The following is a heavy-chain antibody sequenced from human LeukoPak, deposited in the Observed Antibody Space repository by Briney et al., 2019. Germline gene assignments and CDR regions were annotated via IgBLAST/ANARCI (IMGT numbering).Heavy chain of an antibody. CDR1: GGSINSSSYY. D-gene: IGHD3-3*01. J-gene: IGHJ5*01. CDR2: IFHSGST. CDR3: ASAPYYDFWSGYYMTGWFDF. Sequence: PSGTLSLTCSVSGGSINSSSYYWGWIRQPPGKGLEWIGNIFHSGSTDYNSSLKSRVTISVDTSKKQFSLKLSSVTAADTAVYYCASAPYYDFWSGYYMTGWFDFWGQGTLVTVSS. V-gene: IGHV4-39*01.